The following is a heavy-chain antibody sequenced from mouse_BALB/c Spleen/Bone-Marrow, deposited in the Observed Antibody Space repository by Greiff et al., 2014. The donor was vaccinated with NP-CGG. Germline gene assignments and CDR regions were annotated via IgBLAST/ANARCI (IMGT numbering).Heavy chain of an antibody. CDR2: IDPSTGYT. V-gene: IGHV1-7*01. CDR3: ARGGIYDGYSY. D-gene: IGHD2-3*01. J-gene: IGHJ3*01. CDR1: GYTFTNYW. Sequence: LQESGAELAKPRASVKMSCKASGYTFTNYWMHWVEQRPGQGLEWIGYIDPSTGYTEYNQKFKDKATLTADKSSSTAYMQLSSLTSEDSAVYYCARGGIYDGYSYWGQGTLVTVSA.